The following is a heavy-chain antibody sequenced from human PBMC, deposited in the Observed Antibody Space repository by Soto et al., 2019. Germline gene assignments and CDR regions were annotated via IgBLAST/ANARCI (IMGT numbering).Heavy chain of an antibody. V-gene: IGHV4-59*01. CDR2: IYYSGST. CDR1: GGSISSYY. D-gene: IGHD6-6*01. Sequence: SETLSLTCTVSGGSISSYYWGWIRQPPGKGLEWIGYIYYSGSTNYNPSLKSRVTISVDTSKNQFSLKLSSVTAADTAVYYCARERDGYSSSSGLYYYGMDVWGQGTTVTVSS. CDR3: ARERDGYSSSSGLYYYGMDV. J-gene: IGHJ6*02.